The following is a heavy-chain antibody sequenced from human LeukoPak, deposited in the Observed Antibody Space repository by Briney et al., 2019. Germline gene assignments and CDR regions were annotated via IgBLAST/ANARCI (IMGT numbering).Heavy chain of an antibody. CDR2: IWYDGSNK. CDR3: ARAPRYSYGFDFDY. CDR1: GFTFSSYG. D-gene: IGHD5-18*01. V-gene: IGHV3-33*01. Sequence: TGGSLRLSCAASGFTFSSYGMHWVRQAPGKGLEWVAVIWYDGSNKYYADSVKGRFTISRDNSKNTLYLQMNSLRAEDTAVYYCARAPRYSYGFDFDYRGQGTLVTVSS. J-gene: IGHJ4*02.